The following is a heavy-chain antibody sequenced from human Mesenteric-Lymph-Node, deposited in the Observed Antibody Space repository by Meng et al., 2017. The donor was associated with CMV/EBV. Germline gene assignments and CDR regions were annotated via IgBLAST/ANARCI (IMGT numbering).Heavy chain of an antibody. Sequence: AASGLTVSSFAMSWVRQSPGEGLEWVSAITTAGDNTYSTDSVKGRFTISRDNSKNTLFLQMNSLRADDTAVYYCATSIDFWSGIFDYWGQGTLVTVSS. D-gene: IGHD3-3*01. CDR3: ATSIDFWSGIFDY. CDR2: ITTAGDNT. CDR1: GLTVSSFA. V-gene: IGHV3-23*01. J-gene: IGHJ4*02.